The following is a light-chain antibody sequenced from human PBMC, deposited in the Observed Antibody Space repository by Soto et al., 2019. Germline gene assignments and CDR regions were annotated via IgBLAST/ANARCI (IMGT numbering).Light chain of an antibody. Sequence: QSVLTQPPSVSGAPGQRVTISCTGSSSNIGAGYDVHWYQHLPGTAPKLLIYVNTKRPSGVPERFSGSKSGTSASLAITGLQAEDEADYYCQSYDSSLSGVVFGGGTKLTVL. J-gene: IGLJ2*01. CDR1: SSNIGAGYD. CDR2: VNT. CDR3: QSYDSSLSGVV. V-gene: IGLV1-40*01.